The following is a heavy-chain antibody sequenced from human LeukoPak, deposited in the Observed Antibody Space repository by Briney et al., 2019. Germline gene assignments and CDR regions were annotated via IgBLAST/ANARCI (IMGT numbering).Heavy chain of an antibody. D-gene: IGHD3-10*01. V-gene: IGHV3-23*01. Sequence: GGSLRLSCAASGFTFSSYAMSWVRQAPGTGVGWVSGISGSGTSTYHADSVKGRFTISRDNSKNTLYLQMNSLRAEDTAVYYCARDRVYASGSRDAFGIWGQGTMVAVSS. CDR1: GFTFSSYA. J-gene: IGHJ3*02. CDR3: ARDRVYASGSRDAFGI. CDR2: ISGSGTST.